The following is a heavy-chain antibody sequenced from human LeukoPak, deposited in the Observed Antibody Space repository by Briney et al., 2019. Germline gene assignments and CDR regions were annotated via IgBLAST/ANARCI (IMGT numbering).Heavy chain of an antibody. J-gene: IGHJ4*02. CDR1: GGSISSSSYY. V-gene: IGHV4-39*01. D-gene: IGHD1-1*01. CDR3: ARHARINDPFFDY. Sequence: PSETLSLTCTVSGGSISSSSYYWGWIRQPPGKGLEWIGSIYYSGSTYYNPSLKSRVTISVDTSKNQFSLKLSSVTAADTAVYYCARHARINDPFFDYWGQGTLVTVSS. CDR2: IYYSGST.